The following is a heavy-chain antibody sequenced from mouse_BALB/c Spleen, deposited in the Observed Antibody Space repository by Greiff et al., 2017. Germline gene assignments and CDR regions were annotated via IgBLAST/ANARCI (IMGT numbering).Heavy chain of an antibody. CDR2: IDPENGDT. CDR1: GFNINDYY. CDR3: NARSAWFAY. V-gene: IGHV14-4*02. Sequence: VQLQQSGAELVRSGASVKLSCTASGFNINDYYMHWVKQRPEQGLEWIGWIDPENGDTEYAPKFQGKATMTADTSSNPAYLQLSSLTSEDTAVYYCNARSAWFAYWGQGTLVTVSA. J-gene: IGHJ3*01.